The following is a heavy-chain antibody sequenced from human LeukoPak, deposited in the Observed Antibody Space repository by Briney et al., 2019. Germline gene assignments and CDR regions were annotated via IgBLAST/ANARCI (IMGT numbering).Heavy chain of an antibody. V-gene: IGHV3-23*01. Sequence: GGSLRLSCAASGFTFSSYAMSWVRQAPGKGLEWVSAISGGGGNTYYADSVKGRFTISRDNSKNTLYLQMNSLRAEDTAVYYCAKSYSSGWGSYYWGQGTLATVCS. CDR1: GFTFSSYA. J-gene: IGHJ4*02. CDR2: ISGGGGNT. D-gene: IGHD6-19*01. CDR3: AKSYSSGWGSYY.